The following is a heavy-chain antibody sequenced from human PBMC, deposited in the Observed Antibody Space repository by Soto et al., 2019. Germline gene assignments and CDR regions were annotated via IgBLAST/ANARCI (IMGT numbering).Heavy chain of an antibody. J-gene: IGHJ4*02. D-gene: IGHD3-22*01. CDR1: GFTFSSYA. Sequence: QVQLVESGGGVVQPGRSLRLSCAASGFTFSSYAMHWVRQAPGKGLEWVAVISYDGSSKFYADSVKGRFTISRDNSENTLYLQMNRLRTEYTAVYYCARRSSGYYFDLDYWGQGTLVTVSS. CDR2: ISYDGSSK. CDR3: ARRSSGYYFDLDY. V-gene: IGHV3-30-3*01.